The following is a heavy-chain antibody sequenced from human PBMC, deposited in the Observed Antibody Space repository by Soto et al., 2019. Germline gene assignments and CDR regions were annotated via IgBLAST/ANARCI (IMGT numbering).Heavy chain of an antibody. CDR2: IIPIFGTA. D-gene: IGHD2-2*01. CDR3: ARAQRAAIYYYYGMDV. CDR1: GGTFSSYA. V-gene: IGHV1-69*13. Sequence: SVKVSCKASGGTFSSYAISWVRQAPGQGLEWMGGIIPIFGTANYAQKFQGRVTITADESTSTAYMELSSLRSEDTAVYYCARAQRAAIYYYYGMDVWGQGTTVPVSS. J-gene: IGHJ6*02.